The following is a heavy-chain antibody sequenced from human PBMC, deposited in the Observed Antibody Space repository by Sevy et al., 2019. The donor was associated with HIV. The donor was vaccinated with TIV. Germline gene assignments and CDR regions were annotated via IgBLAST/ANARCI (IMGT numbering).Heavy chain of an antibody. J-gene: IGHJ4*02. CDR1: GDSINTYY. V-gene: IGHV4-59*08. Sequence: SETLSLTCTVSGDSINTYYWSWIRQPPGKGLEWIGYVSHSGNTNYNPSLKSRVSMSLDTSRNPFSLKVKSVTAADTAVYYCARLRWDLVVVPGATPGCYFDYWGQGTLVTVSS. D-gene: IGHD2-2*01. CDR3: ARLRWDLVVVPGATPGCYFDY. CDR2: VSHSGNT.